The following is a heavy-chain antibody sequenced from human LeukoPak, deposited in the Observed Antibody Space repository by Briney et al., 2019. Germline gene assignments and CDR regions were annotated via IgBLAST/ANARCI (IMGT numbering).Heavy chain of an antibody. J-gene: IGHJ5*02. CDR2: IYYSGST. Sequence: SETLSLTCTVSGGSISSYYWSWIRQPPGKGLEWIGYIYYSGSTYYNPSLKSRVTISVDTSKNQFSLKLSSVTAADTAVYYCARDPGWDCSSTSCSQNWFDPWGQGTLVTVSS. D-gene: IGHD2-2*01. CDR3: ARDPGWDCSSTSCSQNWFDP. CDR1: GGSISSYY. V-gene: IGHV4-59*12.